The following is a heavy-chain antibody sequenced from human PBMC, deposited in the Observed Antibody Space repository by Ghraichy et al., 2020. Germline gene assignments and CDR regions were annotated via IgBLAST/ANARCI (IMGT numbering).Heavy chain of an antibody. CDR2: ISGSGGST. J-gene: IGHJ3*02. D-gene: IGHD2-15*01. CDR3: AKGGYCSGGSCYGGADAFDI. V-gene: IGHV3-23*01. CDR1: GFTFSSYA. Sequence: GGSLRLSCAASGFTFSSYAMSWVRQAPGKGLEWVSAISGSGGSTYYADSVKGRFTISRDNSKNTLYLQMNSLRAEDTAVYYCAKGGYCSGGSCYGGADAFDIWGQGTIVTVSS.